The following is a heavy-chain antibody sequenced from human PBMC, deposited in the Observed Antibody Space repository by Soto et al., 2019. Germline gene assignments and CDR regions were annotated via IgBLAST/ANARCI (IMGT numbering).Heavy chain of an antibody. CDR3: ARYPVVTATYYTYDGIDV. D-gene: IGHD2-15*01. CDR1: GYTFTRYY. V-gene: IGHV1-46*01. J-gene: IGHJ6*02. CDR2: INPSGGGT. Sequence: GSSEQVSCVACGYTFTRYYMHWVRQAPGQGLAGMGIINPSGGGTSFEQKFQGRVTMTRDTSTRTVYMELTSLRFEDTAVYYCARYPVVTATYYTYDGIDVRGQRTTVTVSS.